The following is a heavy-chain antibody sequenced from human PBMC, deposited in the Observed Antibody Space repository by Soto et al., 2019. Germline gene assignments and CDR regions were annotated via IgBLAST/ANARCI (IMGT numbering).Heavy chain of an antibody. V-gene: IGHV3-13*01. Sequence: GGSLRLSCAASGFTFSSYDMHWVRQATGKGLEWVSAIGTAGDTYYPGSVKGRFTISRENAKNSLYLQMNSLRAGDTAVYYCARGTYIAAAGIGWFDPWGQGTLVTVSS. CDR1: GFTFSSYD. CDR2: IGTAGDT. CDR3: ARGTYIAAAGIGWFDP. D-gene: IGHD6-13*01. J-gene: IGHJ5*02.